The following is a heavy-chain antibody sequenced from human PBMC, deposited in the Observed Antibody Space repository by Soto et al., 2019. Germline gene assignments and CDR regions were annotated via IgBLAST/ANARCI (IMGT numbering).Heavy chain of an antibody. V-gene: IGHV1-69*01. CDR3: AIDRLGATKGPFDY. CDR1: GGTFSSYA. CDR2: IIPIFGTA. D-gene: IGHD1-26*01. Sequence: QMQLVQSGAEVKKPGSSVKVSCNASGGTFSSYAISWVRQAPGQGLEWMGGIIPIFGTANYAQKFQGRVTITADESTSTAYMELSSLRSEDTAVYYCAIDRLGATKGPFDYWGQGTLVTVSS. J-gene: IGHJ4*02.